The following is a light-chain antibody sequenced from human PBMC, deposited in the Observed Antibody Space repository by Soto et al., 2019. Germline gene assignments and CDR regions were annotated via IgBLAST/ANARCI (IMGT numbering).Light chain of an antibody. J-gene: IGKJ1*01. V-gene: IGKV1-5*03. CDR2: RSY. Sequence: DIQMTQSPSTLSASVGDRVTITCRASQTISNYLTWYQQRPGKAPKLLIYRSYILQNGVPSRFSGSGSGTEFTLTISSLQPDEFATYYCQQYYIYATFGQGTRVEI. CDR3: QQYYIYAT. CDR1: QTISNY.